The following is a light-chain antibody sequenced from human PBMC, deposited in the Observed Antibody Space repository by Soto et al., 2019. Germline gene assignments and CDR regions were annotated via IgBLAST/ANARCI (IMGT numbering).Light chain of an antibody. CDR2: DAS. CDR3: QQRSNWPVT. J-gene: IGKJ1*01. CDR1: QSVSTY. Sequence: EIVLTQSPGTLSLSPGERATLSCSASQSVSTYLAWYQQKPGQAPRLLIYDASTRATGISARFSGSGSGTDFTLTISSLEPEDFAVYYCQQRSNWPVTFGQGTKVDIK. V-gene: IGKV3-11*01.